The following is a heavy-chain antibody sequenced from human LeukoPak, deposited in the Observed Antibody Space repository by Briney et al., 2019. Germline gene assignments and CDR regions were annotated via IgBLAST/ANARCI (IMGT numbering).Heavy chain of an antibody. D-gene: IGHD6-13*01. CDR2: ITWDGDNT. J-gene: IGHJ4*02. V-gene: IGHV3-43*01. CDR1: GFIFDDYS. CDR3: AKASSSWSELEY. Sequence: PGGSLRLSCAASGFIFDDYSMHWVRQAPGKGLEWVSLITWDGDNTYYADSVGGRFTISRDNSANSLYLQMNSLRTEDTALYYCAKASSSWSELEYWGQGTLVTVSS.